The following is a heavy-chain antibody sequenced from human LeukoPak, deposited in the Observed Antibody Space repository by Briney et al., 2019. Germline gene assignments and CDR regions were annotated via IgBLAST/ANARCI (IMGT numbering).Heavy chain of an antibody. V-gene: IGHV4-30-4*02. D-gene: IGHD6-13*01. Sequence: KASETLSLTCTVSGGSISSGDYYWSWIRQPPGKGLEWIGYIYYSGSTYYNPSLKSRVTISVDTSKNQFSLKLSSVTAADTAVYFCARLRSLGDSSSNHYYMDVWGKGTTVTVSS. CDR1: GGSISSGDYY. J-gene: IGHJ6*03. CDR2: IYYSGST. CDR3: ARLRSLGDSSSNHYYMDV.